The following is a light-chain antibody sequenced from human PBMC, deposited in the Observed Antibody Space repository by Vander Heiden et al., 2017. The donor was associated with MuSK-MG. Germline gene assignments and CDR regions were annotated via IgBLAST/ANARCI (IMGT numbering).Light chain of an antibody. CDR1: QDISYF. J-gene: IGKJ2*01. V-gene: IGKV1-NL1*01. CDR3: QQYHSNPYI. CDR2: AAS. Sequence: DIQMTQSPSSLSASVGDRVTISCRASQDISYFLAWYQQKPGKAPKVLLSAASRLESGVPSRFSGRGSGADYTLTISSLQPEDFATYYCQQYHSNPYIFGQGTKLEVK.